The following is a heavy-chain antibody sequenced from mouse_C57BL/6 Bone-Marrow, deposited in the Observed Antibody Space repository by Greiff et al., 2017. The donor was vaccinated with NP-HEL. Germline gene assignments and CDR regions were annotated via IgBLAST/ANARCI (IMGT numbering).Heavy chain of an antibody. CDR2: IDPENGDT. CDR3: TTGGSSPYAMDY. D-gene: IGHD1-1*01. V-gene: IGHV14-4*01. J-gene: IGHJ4*01. Sequence: EVQLQQSGAELVRPGASVKLSCTVSGFNIKDDYMHWVKQRPEQGLEWIGWIDPENGDTAYASKFQGKATITAATSSNTAYLQLSSLTSEDTAVYYCTTGGSSPYAMDYWGQGTSVTVSS. CDR1: GFNIKDDY.